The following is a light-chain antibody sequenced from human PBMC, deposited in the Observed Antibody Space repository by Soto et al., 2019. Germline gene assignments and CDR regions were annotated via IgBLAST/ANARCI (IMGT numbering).Light chain of an antibody. J-gene: IGKJ1*01. V-gene: IGKV3-15*01. CDR3: QKYNSAPRT. CDR1: HRVSNY. Sequence: EIVMTQSPATLSVSPGERATLSCRASHRVSNYLAWYQQRPGQAPRLLIYGASTRATGIPARFSGSVSGTEFTLTISSLQSEDVATYYCQKYNSAPRTFGQGTKVDIK. CDR2: GAS.